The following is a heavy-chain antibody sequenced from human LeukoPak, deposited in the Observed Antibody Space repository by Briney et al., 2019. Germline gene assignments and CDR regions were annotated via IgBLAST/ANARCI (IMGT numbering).Heavy chain of an antibody. D-gene: IGHD5-18*01. V-gene: IGHV3-23*01. CDR1: GYSISSGYY. J-gene: IGHJ4*02. CDR2: ISGSGGST. CDR3: AKPGTSLEGGGYSYGN. Sequence: ETLSLTCTVSGYSISSGYYWGWIRQPPGKGLEWVSTISGSGGSTYYADSVKGRFTISRDNSKNTLYLQMNSLRAEDTAVYYCAKPGTSLEGGGYSYGNWGQGTLVTVSS.